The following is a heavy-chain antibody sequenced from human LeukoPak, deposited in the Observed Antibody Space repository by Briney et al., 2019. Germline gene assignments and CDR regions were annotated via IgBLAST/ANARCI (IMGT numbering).Heavy chain of an antibody. D-gene: IGHD5-18*01. CDR3: AKRRSRNTGPFAS. Sequence: PGGSLRLSCVASGFSISSDAMTWVRQAPGKGPEWVSASSGSNTFYTDSVRGRFTISRDDFKNTLYLQMNSLRAEDTAVYYCAKRRSRNTGPFASWGQGTLVTVSP. CDR1: GFSISSDA. J-gene: IGHJ4*02. V-gene: IGHV3-23*01. CDR2: SSGSNT.